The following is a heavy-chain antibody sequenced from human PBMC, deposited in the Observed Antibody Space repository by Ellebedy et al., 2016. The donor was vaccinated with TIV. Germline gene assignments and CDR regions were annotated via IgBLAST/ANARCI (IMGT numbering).Heavy chain of an antibody. CDR3: ARDQWLGRAYYFDS. CDR2: IKQDGSEK. V-gene: IGHV3-7*01. Sequence: GGSLRLSCATSGFTFSNYWMTWVRQAPGKGLEWVANIKQDGSEKYYVASVKGRFSISRDNAKNSLYVQMNSLRAEDTAVYYCARDQWLGRAYYFDSWGQGTLVTVS. D-gene: IGHD6-19*01. CDR1: GFTFSNYW. J-gene: IGHJ4*02.